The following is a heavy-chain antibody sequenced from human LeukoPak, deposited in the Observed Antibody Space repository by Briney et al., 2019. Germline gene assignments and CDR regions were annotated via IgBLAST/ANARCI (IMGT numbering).Heavy chain of an antibody. CDR1: GYAFTSYN. Sequence: EASVKVSCKASGYAFTSYNIHWVRQAPGQRPEWMGWINAGNGNTKYSQKFQGRVTITRDTSASIARMEMSSLRSEDTAVYYCARDSESHMVWSYYGMDVWGQGTSVTVSS. D-gene: IGHD3-3*01. J-gene: IGHJ6*02. V-gene: IGHV1-3*01. CDR2: INAGNGNT. CDR3: ARDSESHMVWSYYGMDV.